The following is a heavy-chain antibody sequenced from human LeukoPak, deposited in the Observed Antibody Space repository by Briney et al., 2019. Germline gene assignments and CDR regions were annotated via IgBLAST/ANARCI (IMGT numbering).Heavy chain of an antibody. D-gene: IGHD3-10*01. Sequence: PGGSLRLSCAASGISFSSYGMHWVRQAPGKGLEWVAFIRYDGSNKYYADSVKGRFTICRDNSKNTLYLQMNSLRAEDTAVYYCAKEPPNYGSGSYFDYWGQGTLVTVSS. J-gene: IGHJ4*02. CDR2: IRYDGSNK. CDR1: GISFSSYG. CDR3: AKEPPNYGSGSYFDY. V-gene: IGHV3-30*02.